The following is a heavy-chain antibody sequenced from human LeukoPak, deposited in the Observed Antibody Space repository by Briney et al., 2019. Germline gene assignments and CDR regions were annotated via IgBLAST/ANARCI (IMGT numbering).Heavy chain of an antibody. V-gene: IGHV3-21*01. CDR2: ISTTSSYI. J-gene: IGHJ4*02. D-gene: IGHD3-16*01. Sequence: GGSLRLSCAASGFTFSSHNMNWVRQAPGKGLGWVSSISTTSSYIYYADSLKGRFTISRDNAKNSLFLQINSLRAEDTAVYYCARGGPWGDYWGQGTLVTVSS. CDR3: ARGGPWGDY. CDR1: GFTFSSHN.